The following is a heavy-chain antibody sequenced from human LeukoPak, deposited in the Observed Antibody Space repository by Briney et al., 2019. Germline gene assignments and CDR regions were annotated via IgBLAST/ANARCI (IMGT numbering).Heavy chain of an antibody. CDR1: GFTFSRYA. D-gene: IGHD3-3*01. CDR2: ISYDANIGSNR. Sequence: GGSLRLSCATSGFTFSRYAMHWVRQAPGKGLEWVALISYDANIGSNRYYADSVKGRFTISRDNSKNTLYLQMNSLRAENTAGYYCARDGGYDFWSGYYQDYWGQGTLVIVS. J-gene: IGHJ4*02. V-gene: IGHV3-30-3*01. CDR3: ARDGGYDFWSGYYQDY.